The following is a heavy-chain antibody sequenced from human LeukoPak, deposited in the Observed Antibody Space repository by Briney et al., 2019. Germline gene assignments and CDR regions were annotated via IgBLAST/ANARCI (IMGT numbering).Heavy chain of an antibody. J-gene: IGHJ4*02. CDR3: ARGNVRGYSYGFDY. D-gene: IGHD5-18*01. Sequence: GGSLRLSCAASGFTFSDYYMSWIRQAPGKGLEWVSYISSSGSTIYYADSVKGRFTISRDNSKNTLYLQVNSLRAEDTAVYFCARGNVRGYSYGFDYWGQGTLVTVSS. CDR2: ISSSGSTI. V-gene: IGHV3-11*04. CDR1: GFTFSDYY.